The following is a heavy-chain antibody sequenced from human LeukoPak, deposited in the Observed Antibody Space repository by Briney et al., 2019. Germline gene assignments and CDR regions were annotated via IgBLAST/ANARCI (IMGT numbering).Heavy chain of an antibody. CDR1: GFTFDDYA. Sequence: GGSLRLSCAASGFTFDDYAMHWVRQAPVKGLEWVSGISWNSGSIGYADSVKGRFTISGDNAKNSLYLQMNSLRAEDTALYYCAKDQSIAAAGFDYWGQGTLVTVSS. V-gene: IGHV3-9*01. CDR3: AKDQSIAAAGFDY. D-gene: IGHD6-13*01. CDR2: ISWNSGSI. J-gene: IGHJ4*02.